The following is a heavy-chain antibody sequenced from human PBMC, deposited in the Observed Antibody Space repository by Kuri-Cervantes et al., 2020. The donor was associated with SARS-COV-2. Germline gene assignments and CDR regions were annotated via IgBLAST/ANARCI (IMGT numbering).Heavy chain of an antibody. CDR1: GYTLTGYY. CDR2: INPNSGGT. V-gene: IGHV1-2*02. CDR3: ARDQDIVVVVAATPGRGAFDI. D-gene: IGHD2-15*01. Sequence: ASVKVSCKDSGYTLTGYYMHWVRQAPGQGLEWMGWINPNSGGTNYAQKFQGGVTMTRDTSISTAYMELSRLRSDDTAVYYCARDQDIVVVVAATPGRGAFDIWGQGTMVTVSS. J-gene: IGHJ3*02.